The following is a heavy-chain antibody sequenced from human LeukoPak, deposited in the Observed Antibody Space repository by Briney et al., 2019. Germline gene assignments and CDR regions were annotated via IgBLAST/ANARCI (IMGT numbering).Heavy chain of an antibody. CDR1: GFTVSSHY. D-gene: IGHD3-10*01. CDR2: IYNSGTT. J-gene: IGHJ4*02. V-gene: IGHV3-66*04. CDR3: SRPGYYGSSSGEDY. Sequence: GGSVRLSCAASGFTVSSHYMSWVRQAPGKGLEWVSVIYNSGTTYYADSVKGRFTISRDSSKNTVYLQMSSLTAEDTAMYYCSRPGYYGSSSGEDYWGQGTLVTVSS.